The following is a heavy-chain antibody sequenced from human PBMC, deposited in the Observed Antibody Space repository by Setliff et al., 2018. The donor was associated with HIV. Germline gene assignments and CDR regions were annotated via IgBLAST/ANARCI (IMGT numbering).Heavy chain of an antibody. Sequence: GGSLRLSCAASGFIFNDYWMIWVRQPPGRGLEWVATLNQDGINKYYVDSVRGRFTISRDNTKNSLYLQMNNLRAEDTAVYYCVRDYMWAFDYWGQGTLVTVSS. V-gene: IGHV3-7*01. CDR3: VRDYMWAFDY. CDR2: LNQDGINK. CDR1: GFIFNDYW. D-gene: IGHD1-26*01. J-gene: IGHJ4*02.